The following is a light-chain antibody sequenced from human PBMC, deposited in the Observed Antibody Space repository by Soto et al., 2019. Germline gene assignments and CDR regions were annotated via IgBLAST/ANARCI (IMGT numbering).Light chain of an antibody. CDR3: ISYTSSSTWV. J-gene: IGLJ3*02. V-gene: IGLV2-14*01. Sequence: QSALTQPASVSGSPGQSITISCTGTSSDIGGYNYVSWYQQHPGKPPKLMIYEVSNRPSGVSDRFSGSRSGNTASLTISGLQAEDESDYYCISYTSSSTWVFGGGTKVTVL. CDR1: SSDIGGYNY. CDR2: EVS.